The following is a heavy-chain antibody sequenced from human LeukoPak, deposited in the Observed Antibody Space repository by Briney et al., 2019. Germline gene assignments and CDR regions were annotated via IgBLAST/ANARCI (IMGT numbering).Heavy chain of an antibody. D-gene: IGHD3-10*01. Sequence: GGSLTRSCAASGFTFSNAWMRWLGHAPGQGREWVGRIKSKTDGGTTDYAAPVKGRFTISRDDSKNTLYLQMNSLKTEDTAVYYCTAGYKRARRVLRPTPFDYWGQGTLVTVSS. CDR1: GFTFSNAW. CDR2: IKSKTDGGTT. V-gene: IGHV3-15*01. J-gene: IGHJ4*02. CDR3: TAGYKRARRVLRPTPFDY.